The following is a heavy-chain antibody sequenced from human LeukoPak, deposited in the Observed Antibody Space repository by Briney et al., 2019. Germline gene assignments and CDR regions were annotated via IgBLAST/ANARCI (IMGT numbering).Heavy chain of an antibody. V-gene: IGHV3-23*01. Sequence: GGSLRLSCTASGLTVITNYMSWVRQAPGKGLEWASTIIGSAVNTYYADSVKGRFTISRDDSKNTVYLQMNSLRAEDTAVYSCAKYTSGTSYRGLDQWGQGTLVTVSS. CDR1: GLTVITNY. D-gene: IGHD3-10*01. J-gene: IGHJ4*02. CDR3: AKYTSGTSYRGLDQ. CDR2: IIGSAVNT.